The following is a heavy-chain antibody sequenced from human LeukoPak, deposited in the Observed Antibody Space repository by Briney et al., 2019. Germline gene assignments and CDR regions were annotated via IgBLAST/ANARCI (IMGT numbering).Heavy chain of an antibody. V-gene: IGHV4-34*01. J-gene: IGHJ5*02. Sequence: SETLSLTCAVYGGSFSGYYWSWIRQPPGKGLEWIGEINHSGSTNYNPSLKSRVTISVDTSKNQFSLKLSSVTAADTAVYCCARRGYSYGTWGQGTLVTVSS. D-gene: IGHD5-18*01. CDR1: GGSFSGYY. CDR2: INHSGST. CDR3: ARRGYSYGT.